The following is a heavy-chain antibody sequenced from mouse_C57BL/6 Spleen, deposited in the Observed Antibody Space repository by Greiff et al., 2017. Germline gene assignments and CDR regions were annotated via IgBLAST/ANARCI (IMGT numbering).Heavy chain of an antibody. J-gene: IGHJ1*03. V-gene: IGHV1-80*01. D-gene: IGHD2-14*01. Sequence: QVQLKESGAELVKPGASVKISCKASGYAFSSYWMNWVKQRPGKGLEWIGQIYPGDGDTNYNGKFKGKATLTADKSSSTAYMQLSSLTSEDSAVYFCARGTSRYFDVWGTGTTVTVSS. CDR1: GYAFSSYW. CDR2: IYPGDGDT. CDR3: ARGTSRYFDV.